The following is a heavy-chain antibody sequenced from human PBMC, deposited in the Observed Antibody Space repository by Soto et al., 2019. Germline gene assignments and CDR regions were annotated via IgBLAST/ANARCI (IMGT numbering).Heavy chain of an antibody. Sequence: GGSLRLSCVASGFTFSSYEMNWVRQAPGKGLEWVSYISSRGSTIYYADSVKGRFTISRDNSKNTLYLQMNSLRAEDTAVYYCAKDRGYDRRGSGLDLWCRGTMVTLYS. J-gene: IGHJ2*01. CDR2: ISSRGSTI. CDR3: AKDRGYDRRGSGLDL. CDR1: GFTFSSYE. V-gene: IGHV3-48*03. D-gene: IGHD5-12*01.